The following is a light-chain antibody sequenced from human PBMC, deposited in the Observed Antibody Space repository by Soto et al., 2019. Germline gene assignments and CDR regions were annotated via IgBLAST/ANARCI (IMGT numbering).Light chain of an antibody. CDR2: AAS. J-gene: IGKJ1*01. V-gene: IGKV1-39*01. Sequence: DIQMTQSPSSLSASVGDRVTITWRASQSISSYLNWYQQKPGKAPKVLIYAASSLQSGIPSRFSGSGSGTDFTLTISSLQPEDFATYYCQQSYSIPWTFGQGTKVDNK. CDR3: QQSYSIPWT. CDR1: QSISSY.